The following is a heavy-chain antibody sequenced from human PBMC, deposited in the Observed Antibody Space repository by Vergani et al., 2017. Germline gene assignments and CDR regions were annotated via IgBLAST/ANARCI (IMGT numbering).Heavy chain of an antibody. CDR2: IKSTVDRGTT. J-gene: IGHJ6*02. CDR3: TADPRYCGDGSGYLLRDHRYYGMDV. CDR1: GFSFRNAW. D-gene: IGHD2-21*01. V-gene: IGHV3-15*07. Sequence: EVQLVESGGGIVKPGGSLRLSCVASGFSFRNAWMNWVRRTPGKGLEWVGRIKSTVDRGTTDYAAAVKGRLTISRDDSKNTLFLQMNGLKTEDIGVYYCTADPRYCGDGSGYLLRDHRYYGMDVWGQGTTVTVSS.